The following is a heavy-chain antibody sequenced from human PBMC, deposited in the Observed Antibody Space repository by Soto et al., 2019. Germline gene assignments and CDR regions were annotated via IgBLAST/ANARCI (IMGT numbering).Heavy chain of an antibody. Sequence: ASVKVSCKASGYTFTSYDINWVRQATGQGLEWMGWMNPNSGNTGYAQKFQGRVTMTRNTSISTAYMELSSLRSEDTAVYYCARIGYYDFWSGYSISYYYYGMDVWGQGTTVTVSS. CDR1: GYTFTSYD. V-gene: IGHV1-8*01. J-gene: IGHJ6*02. CDR3: ARIGYYDFWSGYSISYYYYGMDV. D-gene: IGHD3-3*01. CDR2: MNPNSGNT.